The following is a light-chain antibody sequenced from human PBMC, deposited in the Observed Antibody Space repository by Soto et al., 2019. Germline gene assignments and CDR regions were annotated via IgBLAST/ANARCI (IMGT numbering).Light chain of an antibody. CDR3: SSYTTSDNYV. V-gene: IGLV2-14*01. J-gene: IGLJ1*01. CDR1: SSDVGAYNY. CDR2: DVS. Sequence: QLVLTQPASVSGSPGQSIAVSCTGTSSDVGAYNYVSWYQQHPGKAPKLIIYDVSNRPSGVSARFSGSKSGNTASLTISGLQAEYGDDYYRSSYTTSDNYVFGSGTKVTAL.